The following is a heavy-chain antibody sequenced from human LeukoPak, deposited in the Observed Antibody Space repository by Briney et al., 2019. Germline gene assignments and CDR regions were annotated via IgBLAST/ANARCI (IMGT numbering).Heavy chain of an antibody. J-gene: IGHJ5*02. CDR2: ISGSGSGT. Sequence: GGSLRLSCAASGFTFSNYAMSRVRQAPGKGLEWVSAISGSGSGTYYADSVKGRFTISRDNSKNTLYLQMNSLRADDTAVYFCAKDGSGSYPNWFDPWGQGTLVTVSS. V-gene: IGHV3-23*01. D-gene: IGHD3-10*01. CDR1: GFTFSNYA. CDR3: AKDGSGSYPNWFDP.